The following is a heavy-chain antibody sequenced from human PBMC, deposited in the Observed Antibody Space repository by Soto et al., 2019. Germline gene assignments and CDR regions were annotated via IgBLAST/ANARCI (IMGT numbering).Heavy chain of an antibody. CDR3: AKDISHYGDYGSAFDI. J-gene: IGHJ3*02. D-gene: IGHD4-17*01. CDR2: IWYDGSNK. CDR1: GFTFSSYG. V-gene: IGHV3-33*03. Sequence: QVQLVESGGGVVQPGRSLRLSCAASGFTFSSYGMHWVRQAPGKGLEWVAVIWYDGSNKYYADSVKGRFTISRDNAKNSLYLQMNSLRAEDTALYYCAKDISHYGDYGSAFDIWGQGTMVTVSS.